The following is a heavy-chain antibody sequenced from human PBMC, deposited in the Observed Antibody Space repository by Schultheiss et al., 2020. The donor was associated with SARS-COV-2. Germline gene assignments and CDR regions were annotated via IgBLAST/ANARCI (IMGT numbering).Heavy chain of an antibody. J-gene: IGHJ6*02. V-gene: IGHV4-61*02. D-gene: IGHD6-13*01. CDR2: IYISGST. Sequence: SQTLSLTCTVSGGSISSSSYYWSWIRQPAGKGLEWIGRIYISGSTNYNPSLMSRVTISVDTSKNQFSLKLSSVTAADTAVYYCARDIDSSSWYYYYYGMDVWGQGTTVTVSS. CDR3: ARDIDSSSWYYYYYGMDV. CDR1: GGSISSSSYY.